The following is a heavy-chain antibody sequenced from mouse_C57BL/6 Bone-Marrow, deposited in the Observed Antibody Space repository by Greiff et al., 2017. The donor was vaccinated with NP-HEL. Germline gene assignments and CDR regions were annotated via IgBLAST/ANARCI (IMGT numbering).Heavy chain of an antibody. Sequence: EVQLQQSGAELVRPGASVKLSCTASGFNIKDYYMHWVKQRPEQGLEWIGWIDPENGDTEYASKFQGKATITADTSSNPAYLQLSSLTSEDTAVYYCTSSTVLVPWYFDVWGTGNTVTVSS. J-gene: IGHJ1*03. CDR2: IDPENGDT. D-gene: IGHD1-1*01. V-gene: IGHV14-4*01. CDR3: TSSTVLVPWYFDV. CDR1: GFNIKDYY.